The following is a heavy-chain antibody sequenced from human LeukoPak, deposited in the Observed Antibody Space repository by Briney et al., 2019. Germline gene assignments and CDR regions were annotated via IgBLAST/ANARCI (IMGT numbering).Heavy chain of an antibody. V-gene: IGHV4-59*01. J-gene: IGHJ4*02. CDR2: IYYSGST. D-gene: IGHD6-6*01. Sequence: SETLSLTCTVSGGSISSYYWSWIRQPPGKGLEWIGYIYYSGSTNYNPSLKSRVTISVDTSKNQFSLKLSSVTAADTAVYYCAIWNEYSSFFDYWGQGTLVTVSS. CDR1: GGSISSYY. CDR3: AIWNEYSSFFDY.